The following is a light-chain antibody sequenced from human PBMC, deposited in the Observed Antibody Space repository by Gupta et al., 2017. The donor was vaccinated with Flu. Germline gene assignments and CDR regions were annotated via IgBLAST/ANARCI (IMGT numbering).Light chain of an antibody. J-gene: IGLJ3*02. V-gene: IGLV2-14*01. CDR1: TSDVVTYNS. CDR3: SSYTTTSICV. CDR2: DVS. Sequence: SALTQPASVSGFPGPSITISCSGTTSDVVTYNSVSWYQQHPGKAPKVIIFDVSNRPSGISHRFSGSKSVNTASLTISDLQSEDEADYYCSSYTTTSICVFGGGTKVTVL.